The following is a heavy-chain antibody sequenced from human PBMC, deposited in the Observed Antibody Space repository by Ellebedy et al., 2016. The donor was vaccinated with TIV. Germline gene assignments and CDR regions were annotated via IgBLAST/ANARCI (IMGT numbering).Heavy chain of an antibody. V-gene: IGHV4-59*06. D-gene: IGHD3-3*01. Sequence: SETLSLTCTVSGDSISSYYWSWIRQPPEKGLEWIGYVYYSGSTYYNPSLKSRFTISGDTSKNQFSLHLTSVTAADTAVYYCARQKTDSGSFLCDIWGQGTLVTVSS. CDR2: VYYSGST. CDR3: ARQKTDSGSFLCDI. J-gene: IGHJ3*02. CDR1: GDSISSYY.